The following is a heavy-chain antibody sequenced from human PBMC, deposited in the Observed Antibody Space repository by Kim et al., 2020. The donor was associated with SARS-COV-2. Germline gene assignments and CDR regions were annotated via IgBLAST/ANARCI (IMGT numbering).Heavy chain of an antibody. Sequence: SETLSLTCAVYGGSFSGYYWSWIRQPPGKGLEWIGEINHSGSTNYNPSLKSRVTISVDTSKNQFSLKLSSVTAADTAVYYCARGCGYSYGWLDYFDYWGQGTLVTVSS. J-gene: IGHJ4*02. V-gene: IGHV4-34*01. D-gene: IGHD5-18*01. CDR1: GGSFSGYY. CDR3: ARGCGYSYGWLDYFDY. CDR2: INHSGST.